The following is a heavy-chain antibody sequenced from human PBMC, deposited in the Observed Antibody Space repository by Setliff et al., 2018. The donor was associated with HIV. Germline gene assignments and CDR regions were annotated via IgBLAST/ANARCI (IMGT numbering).Heavy chain of an antibody. D-gene: IGHD6-19*01. Sequence: ASVKVSCKASGYTFTSYNINWVRQATGEGLEWMGGMNPNSGNKGYEQKFQGRDTMTRNTSISTAYLKLSRLRSEDTAVYYCARVVAVAGTAIGYWGQGTLVTVSS. V-gene: IGHV1-8*02. CDR1: GYTFTSYN. CDR2: MNPNSGNK. CDR3: ARVVAVAGTAIGY. J-gene: IGHJ4*02.